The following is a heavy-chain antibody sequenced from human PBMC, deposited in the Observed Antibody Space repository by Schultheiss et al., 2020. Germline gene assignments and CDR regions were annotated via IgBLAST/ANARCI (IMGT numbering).Heavy chain of an antibody. Sequence: GGSLRLSFAASGFTFDDYAMHWVRQAPGKGLEWVSGISWNSGSIGYADSVKGRFTISRDNAKNSLYLQMNSLRAEDTALYYCAKDYGDYVGRTPWFDPWGQGTLVTVSS. CDR3: AKDYGDYVGRTPWFDP. V-gene: IGHV3-9*01. D-gene: IGHD4-17*01. J-gene: IGHJ5*02. CDR1: GFTFDDYA. CDR2: ISWNSGSI.